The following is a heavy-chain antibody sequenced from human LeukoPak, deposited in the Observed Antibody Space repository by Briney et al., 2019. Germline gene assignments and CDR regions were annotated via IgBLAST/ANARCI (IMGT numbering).Heavy chain of an antibody. D-gene: IGHD6-13*01. Sequence: GASVKVSCKASGYTFTSYYMHWVRQAPGQGLEGMGIINPSGGSTSYAQKFQGRVTMTRDTSTSTVYMELSSLRSDDTAVYYCARDSRGIYYFDYWGQGTLVTVSS. CDR2: INPSGGST. CDR3: ARDSRGIYYFDY. J-gene: IGHJ4*02. CDR1: GYTFTSYY. V-gene: IGHV1-46*01.